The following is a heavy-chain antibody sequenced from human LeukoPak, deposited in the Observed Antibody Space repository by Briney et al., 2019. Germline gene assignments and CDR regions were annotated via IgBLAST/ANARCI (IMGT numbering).Heavy chain of an antibody. Sequence: AGFLRISCAASGFTVSSNYISWVRLGPCYVIAWVSVIYSGGSTYYADSVKGRFTISRDNSKNTLYLQMNSLRAEDTAVYYCAREGYSYAQIDYWGQGTLVTVSS. CDR2: IYSGGST. D-gene: IGHD5-18*01. J-gene: IGHJ4*02. V-gene: IGHV3-66*01. CDR1: GFTVSSNY. CDR3: AREGYSYAQIDY.